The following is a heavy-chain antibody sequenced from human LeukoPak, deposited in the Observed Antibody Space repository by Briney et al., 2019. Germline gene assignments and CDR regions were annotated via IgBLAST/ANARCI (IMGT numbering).Heavy chain of an antibody. Sequence: GGSLRLSCAASGFTFSSYWMSWVRRAPGKGLEWVANIQQDGSDKYYVDSVKGRFTISRDNAKNSLYLQMNSLRAEDTAVYYCARRSCSGGSCYSCFDCWGQGTLVTVSS. D-gene: IGHD2-15*01. CDR1: GFTFSSYW. CDR3: ARRSCSGGSCYSCFDC. CDR2: IQQDGSDK. J-gene: IGHJ4*02. V-gene: IGHV3-7*01.